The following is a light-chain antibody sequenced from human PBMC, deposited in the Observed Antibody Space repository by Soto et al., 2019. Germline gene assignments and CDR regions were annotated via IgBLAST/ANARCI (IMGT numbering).Light chain of an antibody. CDR3: AAWDDSLKRV. CDR2: SNS. V-gene: IGLV1-44*01. Sequence: QSVLTQPPSASGTPGQRVTISCSGSSSNIGTNTVNWYQQLPGTAPKLLIYSNSQRPSGVPDRFSGSKSGTSASLAISGLQSEDEADYYCAAWDDSLKRVFGTGTKVTVL. CDR1: SSNIGTNT. J-gene: IGLJ1*01.